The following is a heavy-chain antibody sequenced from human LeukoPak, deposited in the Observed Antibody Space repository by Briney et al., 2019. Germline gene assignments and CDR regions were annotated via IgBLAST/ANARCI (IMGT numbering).Heavy chain of an antibody. CDR3: ADLLNYYDISGYSYYYSSVMDV. V-gene: IGHV4-59*05. Sequence: GSLRLSCAASGFTFSNYWMTWVRQAPGKGLEWIGSIYYSGSTYYNPSLKSRVTISVDTSKNQFSLKLSSVTAADTAGYYGADLLNYYDISGYSYYYSSVMDVWAKGPRSPSP. CDR2: IYYSGST. J-gene: IGHJ6*02. CDR1: GFTFSNYW. D-gene: IGHD3-22*01.